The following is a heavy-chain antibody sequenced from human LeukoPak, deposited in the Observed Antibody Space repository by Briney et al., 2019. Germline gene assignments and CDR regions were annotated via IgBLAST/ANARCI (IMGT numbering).Heavy chain of an antibody. V-gene: IGHV3-33*08. CDR1: GFTFSGYT. CDR3: ARNADYGDSNPFDY. D-gene: IGHD4-17*01. Sequence: GGSLRLSCAASGFTFSGYTMNWVRQAPGKGLEWVAFIRYDGSNKYYADSVKGRFTISRDNSKNTLYLQMNSLRAEDTAVYYCARNADYGDSNPFDYWGQGTLVTVSS. J-gene: IGHJ4*02. CDR2: IRYDGSNK.